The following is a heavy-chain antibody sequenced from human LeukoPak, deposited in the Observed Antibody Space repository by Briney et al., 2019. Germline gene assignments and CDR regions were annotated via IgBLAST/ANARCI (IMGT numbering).Heavy chain of an antibody. J-gene: IGHJ6*03. CDR3: ARDSTIGQLVRGYYYYMDV. Sequence: GGSLRLSCAASGFTFSSYAMSWVRQAPGKGLEWVSVISGSGDTTYYADSVKGRFTISRDNSKNTLYLQMNSLRSEDTAVYYCARDSTIGQLVRGYYYYMDVWGKGTTVTVS. CDR1: GFTFSSYA. V-gene: IGHV3-23*01. CDR2: ISGSGDTT. D-gene: IGHD6-6*01.